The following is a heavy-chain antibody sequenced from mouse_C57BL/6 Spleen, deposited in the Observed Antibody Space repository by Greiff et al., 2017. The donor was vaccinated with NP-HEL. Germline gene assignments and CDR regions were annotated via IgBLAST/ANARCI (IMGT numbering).Heavy chain of an antibody. J-gene: IGHJ3*01. CDR3: ARGYGSSSWFAY. Sequence: VQLQQSGAELVRPGTSVKLSCKASGYTFTSYWMHWVKQRPGQGLEWIGVIDPSDSYTNYNQKFKGKATLTVDTSSSTAYMQLSRLTSEDSAVYYCARGYGSSSWFAYWGQGTLVTVSA. CDR2: IDPSDSYT. D-gene: IGHD1-1*01. V-gene: IGHV1-59*01. CDR1: GYTFTSYW.